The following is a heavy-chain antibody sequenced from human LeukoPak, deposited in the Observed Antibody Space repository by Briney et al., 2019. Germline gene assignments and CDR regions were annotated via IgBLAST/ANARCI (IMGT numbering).Heavy chain of an antibody. D-gene: IGHD3-3*01. J-gene: IGHJ3*02. CDR1: GGTFSSYA. CDR3: ARDRAYYDFWSGEVDAFDI. V-gene: IGHV1-69*13. CDR2: IIPIFGTA. Sequence: ASVKVSCKASGGTFSSYAISWVRQAPGQGLEWMGGIIPIFGTANYAQKFQGRVTITADESTSTAYMELSSLRSEDTAVYYCARDRAYYDFWSGEVDAFDIWGQGTMVTVSS.